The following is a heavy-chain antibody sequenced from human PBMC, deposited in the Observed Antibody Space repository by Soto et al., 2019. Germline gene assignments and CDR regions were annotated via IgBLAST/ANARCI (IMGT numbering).Heavy chain of an antibody. CDR3: AKVRADYYYGSGPFDY. CDR2: ISSDGSNK. CDR1: GFTFSSYG. D-gene: IGHD3-10*01. Sequence: QVQLVESGGGVVQPGRSLRLSCAASGFTFSSYGMHWVRQAPGKGLEWVALISSDGSNKYYADSVKGRFTISRDNSKNTLYLQMNTLRAEDTAVYYCAKVRADYYYGSGPFDYWCQGTLVTVSS. J-gene: IGHJ4*02. V-gene: IGHV3-30*18.